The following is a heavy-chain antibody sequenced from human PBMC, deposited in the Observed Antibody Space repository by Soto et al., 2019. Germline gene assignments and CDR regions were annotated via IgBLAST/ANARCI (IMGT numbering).Heavy chain of an antibody. J-gene: IGHJ4*02. CDR1: GFNFKAYA. D-gene: IGHD4-4*01. V-gene: IGHV3-23*01. CDR2: ITATDGNT. CDR3: AKDEGTSSTVFVY. Sequence: PGGSLRLSCVASGFNFKAYAMGWVRQAPGKGLEWVASITATDGNTYYADSVRGRFTISRDNSRNFLFLQMNGLRPEDSALYYCAKDEGTSSTVFVYCVQGPLVTVFS.